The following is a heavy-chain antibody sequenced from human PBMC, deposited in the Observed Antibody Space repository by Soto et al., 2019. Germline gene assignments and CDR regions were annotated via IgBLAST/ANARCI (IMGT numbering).Heavy chain of an antibody. V-gene: IGHV1-24*01. Sequence: ASVKVSCKVSGYTLTELSMHWVRQAPGKGLEWMGGFDPEDGETIYAQKFQGRVTMTEDTSTDTAYMELSSLRSEDTAVYYCTRPRGYGDYASPEIDWFDPWGQGTLVTVSS. D-gene: IGHD4-17*01. CDR1: GYTLTELS. J-gene: IGHJ5*02. CDR2: FDPEDGET. CDR3: TRPRGYGDYASPEIDWFDP.